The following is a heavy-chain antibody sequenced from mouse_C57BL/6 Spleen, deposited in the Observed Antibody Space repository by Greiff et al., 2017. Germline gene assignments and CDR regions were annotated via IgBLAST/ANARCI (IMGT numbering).Heavy chain of an antibody. CDR3: ARSLITTVGFDY. D-gene: IGHD1-1*01. CDR2: IYPGDGDT. Sequence: QVQLQQSGPELVKPGASVKISCKASGYAFSSSWMNWVKQRPGKGLEWIGRIYPGDGDTNYNGKFKGKATLTADKSSSTAYMHLSSLTSEDSAVYFCARSLITTVGFDYWGQGTTLTVSS. J-gene: IGHJ2*01. V-gene: IGHV1-82*01. CDR1: GYAFSSSW.